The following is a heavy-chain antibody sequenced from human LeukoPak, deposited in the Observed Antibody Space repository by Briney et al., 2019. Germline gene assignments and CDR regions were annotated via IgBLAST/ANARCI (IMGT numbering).Heavy chain of an antibody. Sequence: GGSLRLSCAASGFTFSTYWMHWVRQAPGKGLVWVSRINSDGSSTSYADSVKGRFTISRDNAKNTLYLQMNSLRAEDTAVYYCAKDQGFYYTGFYFDYWGQGTLVTVSS. V-gene: IGHV3-74*01. CDR2: INSDGSST. J-gene: IGHJ4*02. CDR1: GFTFSTYW. D-gene: IGHD3-3*01. CDR3: AKDQGFYYTGFYFDY.